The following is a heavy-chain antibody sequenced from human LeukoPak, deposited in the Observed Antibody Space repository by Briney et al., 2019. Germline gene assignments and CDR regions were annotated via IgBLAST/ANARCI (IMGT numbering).Heavy chain of an antibody. CDR1: GYSISSGYY. V-gene: IGHV4-38-2*01. CDR3: ARRGDYYDSSGYFRFDY. CDR2: IYHSGGT. Sequence: SETLSLTCVVSGYSISSGYYWGWIRQSPAKGLEWIGSIYHSGGTFYNPSLKSRVTISVDTSKNQFSLKLSSVTAADTAVYYCARRGDYYDSSGYFRFDYWGQGALVTVSS. D-gene: IGHD3-22*01. J-gene: IGHJ4*02.